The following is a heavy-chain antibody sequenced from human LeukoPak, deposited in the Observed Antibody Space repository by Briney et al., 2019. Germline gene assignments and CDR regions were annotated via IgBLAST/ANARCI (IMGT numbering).Heavy chain of an antibody. CDR2: TRNKANSYTT. CDR1: GFTFSDHY. Sequence: GGSLRLSCAASGFTFSDHYMAWVRQAPGKGLEWVGRTRNKANSYTTEYAASVKGRFTISRDDSKNSLYLQMNSLKTEDTAVYYCAREYYDSSGYYGIGAFDIWGQGTMVTVSS. D-gene: IGHD3-22*01. J-gene: IGHJ3*02. V-gene: IGHV3-72*01. CDR3: AREYYDSSGYYGIGAFDI.